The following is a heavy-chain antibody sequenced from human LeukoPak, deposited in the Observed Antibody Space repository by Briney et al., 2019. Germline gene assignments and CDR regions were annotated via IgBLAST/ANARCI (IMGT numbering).Heavy chain of an antibody. D-gene: IGHD2-2*01. J-gene: IGHJ4*02. CDR3: ARAGYCSSTSCENYFDY. V-gene: IGHV1-69*05. CDR1: GGTLSSYA. CDR2: IIPIFGTV. Sequence: GASVKVSCKASGGTLSSYAISWVRQAPGQGLECMGGIIPIFGTVNYAQKFQGRVTITTDESTSTAYMELSSLRSEDTAVYYCARAGYCSSTSCENYFDYWGQGTLVTVSS.